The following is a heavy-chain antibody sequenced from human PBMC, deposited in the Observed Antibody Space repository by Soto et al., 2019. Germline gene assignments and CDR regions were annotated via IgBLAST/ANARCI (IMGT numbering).Heavy chain of an antibody. J-gene: IGHJ4*02. Sequence: EVQLLESGGGLIQPGGSLRLSCAASGFTFSRYAMSWVRQAPGKGLEWVSIVSGSGATTSYVDSVKGRFTISRDKSKITLYLHMNILRAEVTAIYFCAKTSGRYLEAFDYWGQGTLVTVSS. CDR3: AKTSGRYLEAFDY. D-gene: IGHD3-10*01. V-gene: IGHV3-23*01. CDR2: VSGSGATT. CDR1: GFTFSRYA.